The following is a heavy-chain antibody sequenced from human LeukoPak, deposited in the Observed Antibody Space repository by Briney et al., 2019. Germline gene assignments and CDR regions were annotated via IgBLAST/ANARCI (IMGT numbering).Heavy chain of an antibody. CDR2: INAGNGNT. D-gene: IGHD3-10*01. CDR3: ARGRSAVREPYGDY. J-gene: IGHJ4*02. V-gene: IGHV1-3*01. Sequence: ASVKVSCKASGYTFTSYAMHWVRQAPGQRLEWMGWINAGNGNTKYSQKFQGRVTITRDTSASTAYMELSSLRSEDTAVYYCARGRSAVREPYGDYWGQGTLVTVSS. CDR1: GYTFTSYA.